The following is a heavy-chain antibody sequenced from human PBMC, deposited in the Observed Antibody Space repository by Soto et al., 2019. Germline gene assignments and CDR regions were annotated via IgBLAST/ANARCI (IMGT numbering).Heavy chain of an antibody. CDR3: AGHCSSSICPEDHYFRLEV. CDR2: INHSGST. Sequence: SETLSLTCAVYGGSFSGYCWSCIRQPPWKGLEWIVEINHSGSTTYDPSLKSRVTISVDTSKNQFSLKLTSVSAADTAIYFCAGHCSSSICPEDHYFRLEVWGQGATVTFSS. CDR1: GGSFSGYC. J-gene: IGHJ6*01. V-gene: IGHV4-34*01. D-gene: IGHD2-2*01.